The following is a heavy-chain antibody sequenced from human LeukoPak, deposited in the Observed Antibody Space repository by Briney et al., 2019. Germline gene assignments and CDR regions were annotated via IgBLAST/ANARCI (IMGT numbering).Heavy chain of an antibody. Sequence: ASVKVSCKASGYTFTGYYMHWVRQAPGQGLEWMGRINPNSGGTNYAQKFQGRVTMTRVTSISTAYMELSRLRSDDTAVYYCARAGRCGGDCYDYWGQGTLVTVSS. J-gene: IGHJ4*02. CDR1: GYTFTGYY. V-gene: IGHV1-2*06. CDR3: ARAGRCGGDCYDY. CDR2: INPNSGGT. D-gene: IGHD2-21*01.